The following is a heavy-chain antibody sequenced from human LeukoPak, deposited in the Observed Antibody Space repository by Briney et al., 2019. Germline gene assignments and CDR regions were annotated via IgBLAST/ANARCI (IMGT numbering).Heavy chain of an antibody. Sequence: GGSLRLSCAASGFSFSYYWMSWVRQAPGKGLDWVANKKQDGSEKDYVDSVKGRFTVSRDNAKNSLYLQMNSLRDEDTAVYYCARGRNWFDPWGQGTLVTVSS. CDR1: GFSFSYYW. J-gene: IGHJ5*02. CDR2: KKQDGSEK. V-gene: IGHV3-7*01. CDR3: ARGRNWFDP.